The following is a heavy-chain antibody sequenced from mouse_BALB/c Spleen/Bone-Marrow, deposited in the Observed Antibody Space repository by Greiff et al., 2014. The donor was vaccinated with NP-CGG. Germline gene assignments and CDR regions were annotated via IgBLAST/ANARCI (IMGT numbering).Heavy chain of an antibody. D-gene: IGHD2-1*01. CDR3: ARRNGNYYFDY. V-gene: IGHV3-1*02. Sequence: EVQLQQSGPDLVKPSQSLSLTCIVTGYSITSGYSWHWIRQFPGNKLEWMGYIHYSGTTNYNPSLKSRIPITRDTSKNQFFLQLNSVTTEDTATYYCARRNGNYYFDYWGQGTTLTVSS. CDR1: GYSITSGYS. J-gene: IGHJ2*01. CDR2: IHYSGTT.